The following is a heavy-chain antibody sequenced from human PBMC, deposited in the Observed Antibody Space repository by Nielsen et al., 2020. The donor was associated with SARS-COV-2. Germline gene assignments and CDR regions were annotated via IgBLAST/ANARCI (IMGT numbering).Heavy chain of an antibody. CDR1: GFTFSSYS. CDR3: ARDQGSYSGSYYGY. V-gene: IGHV3-21*01. J-gene: IGHJ4*02. D-gene: IGHD1-26*01. Sequence: GGSLRLSCAASGFTFSSYSMNWVRQAPGKGLEWVSSISSSSYIYYADSVKGRFTISRDNAKNSLYLQMNSLRAEDTAVYYCARDQGSYSGSYYGYWGQGTLVTVSS. CDR2: ISSSSYI.